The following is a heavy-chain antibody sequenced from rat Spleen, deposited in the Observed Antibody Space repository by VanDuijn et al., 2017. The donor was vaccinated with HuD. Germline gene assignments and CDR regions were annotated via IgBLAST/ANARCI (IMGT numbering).Heavy chain of an antibody. CDR3: ARRMEY. D-gene: IGHD1-12*02. CDR2: ISYDGSST. Sequence: EVQLVESDGGLVQPGRSLKLSCAASGFTFSDYYMAWVRQAPKKGLEWVATISYDGSSTYYRDSVKGRFTISRDNAKSTLYLQMDSLRSEDTATYYCARRMEYWGQGVMVTVSS. CDR1: GFTFSDYY. J-gene: IGHJ2*01. V-gene: IGHV5-7*01.